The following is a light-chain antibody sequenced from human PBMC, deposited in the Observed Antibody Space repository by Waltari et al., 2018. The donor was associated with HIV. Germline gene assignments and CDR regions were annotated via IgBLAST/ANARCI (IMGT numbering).Light chain of an antibody. CDR1: SSNIGRYY. J-gene: IGLJ2*01. CDR3: AAWTDSLTAVV. V-gene: IGLV1-47*01. CDR2: RNN. Sequence: QYVLTQPPSASGTPGQRVTIYCSGSSSNIGRYYVYWYQQIPGSAPKLPIYRNNRRPSGVPDRFSGSKSGTSASLAINGLRSEDEADYYCAAWTDSLTAVVFGGGTKLSVL.